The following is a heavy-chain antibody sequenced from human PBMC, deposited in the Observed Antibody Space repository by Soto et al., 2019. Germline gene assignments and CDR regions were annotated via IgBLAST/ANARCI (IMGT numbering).Heavy chain of an antibody. V-gene: IGHV3-21*01. J-gene: IGHJ1*01. CDR3: ARDLNPHSSGWYLYRYFQH. CDR1: GFTFSSYS. CDR2: ISSSSYI. Sequence: GGSLRLSCAASGFTFSSYSMNWVRQAPGKGLEWVSSISSSSYIYYADSVKGRFTISRDNAKNSLYLQMNSLRAEDTAVYYCARDLNPHSSGWYLYRYFQHWGQGTLVTVSS. D-gene: IGHD6-19*01.